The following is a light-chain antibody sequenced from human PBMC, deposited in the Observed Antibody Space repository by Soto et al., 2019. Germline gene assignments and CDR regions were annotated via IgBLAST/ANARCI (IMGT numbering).Light chain of an antibody. CDR2: DAS. J-gene: IGKJ1*01. V-gene: IGKV1-5*01. CDR3: QHYYGFSRT. Sequence: DIQMTQSPSTLSASVGDRVTIACRASQSISSWLAWYQQKPGKAPKLLIYDASSLESGVPSRFSGSGSGTEFTLTISDLQPDDFATYYCQHYYGFSRTFGQGTKVDIK. CDR1: QSISSW.